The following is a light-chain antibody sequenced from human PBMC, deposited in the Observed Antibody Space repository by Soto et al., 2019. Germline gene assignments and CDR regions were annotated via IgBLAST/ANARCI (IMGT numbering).Light chain of an antibody. Sequence: ENLCVSKWGRATRSPSASQSVSSNLAWYQQKPGQAPRLLIYGASTRATGIPDRFSGSGSGTDFTLTCSRLEPEDFAVYYCRQYGSSGTYGQGTKVDI. CDR2: GAS. CDR3: RQYGSSGT. CDR1: QSVSSN. V-gene: IGKV3-20*01. J-gene: IGKJ1*01.